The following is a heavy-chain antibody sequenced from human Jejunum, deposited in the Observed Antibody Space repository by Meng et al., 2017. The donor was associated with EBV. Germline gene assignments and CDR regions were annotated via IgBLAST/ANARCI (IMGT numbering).Heavy chain of an antibody. Sequence: QGGAGLLKPSETLSLTSAVYGGSFSGYQWTWIRQPPGKGLEWMGEINHRGKTNYSPSLKSRVTISVDTSKNQFSLKLSSMTAADTAVYYCARAVYGDSAYSWGQGTLVTVSS. CDR3: ARAVYGDSAYS. V-gene: IGHV4-34*01. J-gene: IGHJ4*02. CDR1: GGSFSGYQ. CDR2: INHRGKT. D-gene: IGHD4-17*01.